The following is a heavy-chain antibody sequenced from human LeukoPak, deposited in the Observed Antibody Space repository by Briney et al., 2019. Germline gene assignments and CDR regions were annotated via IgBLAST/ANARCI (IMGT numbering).Heavy chain of an antibody. Sequence: SVKVSCKASGGTFSSYAISWVRQAPGQGLEWMGRIIPIFGTANYAQKFQGRVTITTDGSTSTAYMELSSLRSEDTAVYYCAKDRKYHYDISGYYDWGQGTLVTVSS. V-gene: IGHV1-69*05. D-gene: IGHD3-22*01. J-gene: IGHJ4*02. CDR3: AKDRKYHYDISGYYD. CDR1: GGTFSSYA. CDR2: IIPIFGTA.